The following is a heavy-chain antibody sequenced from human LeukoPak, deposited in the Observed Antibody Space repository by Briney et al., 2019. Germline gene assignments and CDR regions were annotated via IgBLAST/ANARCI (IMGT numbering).Heavy chain of an antibody. CDR1: GYSFTSYW. D-gene: IGHD2-15*01. CDR3: ARYCSGGSCYPYYGMDV. Sequence: GESLKTSCKGSGYSFTSYWIGWVRQMPGKGLEWMAIIYPGDSDTRYSPSFQGQVTISADKSISTAYLQWSSLKASDTAMYYCARYCSGGSCYPYYGMDVWGKGTTVTVSS. CDR2: IYPGDSDT. J-gene: IGHJ6*04. V-gene: IGHV5-51*01.